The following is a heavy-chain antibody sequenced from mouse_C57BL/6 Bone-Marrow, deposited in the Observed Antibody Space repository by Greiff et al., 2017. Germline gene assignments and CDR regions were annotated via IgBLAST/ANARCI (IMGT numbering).Heavy chain of an antibody. J-gene: IGHJ2*01. V-gene: IGHV1-55*01. D-gene: IGHD1-1*01. CDR1: GYTFTSYW. CDR3: AREGGSSYYFDD. Sequence: QVQLKQPGAELVKPGASVKMSCKASGYTFTSYWITWVKQRPGQGLEWIGDIYPGSGSTNYNEKFKSKATLTVDTSSSTAYMQLSSLTSEDSAVYYCAREGGSSYYFDDWGQGTTLTVSS. CDR2: IYPGSGST.